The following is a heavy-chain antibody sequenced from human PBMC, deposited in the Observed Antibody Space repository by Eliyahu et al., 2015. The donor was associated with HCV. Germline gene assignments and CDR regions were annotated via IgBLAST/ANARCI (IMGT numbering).Heavy chain of an antibody. CDR2: GGTT. CDR3: AKGSKMTTVVTFDY. J-gene: IGHJ4*02. Sequence: GGTTYYANSVKGRFTISRDNSKNTLYLQMNSLRAEDTAVYYCAKGSKMTTVVTFDYWGQGTLVTVSS. D-gene: IGHD4-23*01. V-gene: IGHV3-23*01.